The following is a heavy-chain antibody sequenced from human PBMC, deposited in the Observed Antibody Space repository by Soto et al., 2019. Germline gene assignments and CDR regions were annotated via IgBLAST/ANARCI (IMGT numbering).Heavy chain of an antibody. CDR3: ARRGPNCSSTSCYEAKPAEYFQH. CDR1: GFTFSSYS. V-gene: IGHV3-21*01. Sequence: GGSLRLSCAASGFTFSSYSMNWVRQAPGKGLEWVSSISSSSSYIYYADSVKGRFTISRDNAKNSLYLQMNSLRAADTAVYYCARRGPNCSSTSCYEAKPAEYFQHWGQGTLVTVSS. J-gene: IGHJ1*01. D-gene: IGHD2-2*01. CDR2: ISSSSSYI.